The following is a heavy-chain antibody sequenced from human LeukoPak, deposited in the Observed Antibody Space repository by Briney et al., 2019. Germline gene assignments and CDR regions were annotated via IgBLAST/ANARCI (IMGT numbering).Heavy chain of an antibody. Sequence: PSETLSLTCTVSGGSISSSSYYWGWLRQPPGKGLEWIGSIYYSGSTYYNPSLKSRVTISVDTSKNQFSLKLSSVTAADTAVYYCAGLTNLDIVVVPAAIDYWGQGTLVTVSS. CDR2: IYYSGST. J-gene: IGHJ4*02. V-gene: IGHV4-39*01. CDR3: AGLTNLDIVVVPAAIDY. D-gene: IGHD2-2*03. CDR1: GGSISSSSYY.